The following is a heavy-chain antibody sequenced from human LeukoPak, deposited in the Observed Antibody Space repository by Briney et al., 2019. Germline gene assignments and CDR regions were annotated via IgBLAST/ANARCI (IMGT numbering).Heavy chain of an antibody. CDR3: ARDYGEGGYYFDY. CDR1: GFTFSTYW. D-gene: IGHD4-17*01. Sequence: VGSLRLSRAASGFTFSTYWMHWVSQTPEKGLVWVSRINSDGSSTNYADSVKGRFTISRDNAKNTLYLQMNSLRAEDTAVHYCARDYGEGGYYFDYWGQGTLVTVSS. V-gene: IGHV3-74*01. J-gene: IGHJ4*02. CDR2: INSDGSST.